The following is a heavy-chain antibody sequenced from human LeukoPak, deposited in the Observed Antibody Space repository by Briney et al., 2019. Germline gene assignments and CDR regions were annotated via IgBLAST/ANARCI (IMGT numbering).Heavy chain of an antibody. Sequence: SETLSLTCTVSGGSISSYYWGWIRQPPGKGLEWIGYIYYSGSTNYNPSLKSRVTISVDTSKNQFSLKLSSVTAADTAVYYCARLGDIVPRFSYWYFDLWGRGTLVTVSS. CDR1: GGSISSYY. D-gene: IGHD2-15*01. CDR2: IYYSGST. V-gene: IGHV4-59*08. CDR3: ARLGDIVPRFSYWYFDL. J-gene: IGHJ2*01.